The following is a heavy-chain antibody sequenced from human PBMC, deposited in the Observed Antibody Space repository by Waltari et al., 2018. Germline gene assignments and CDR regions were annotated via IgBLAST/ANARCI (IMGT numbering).Heavy chain of an antibody. CDR1: GCDFSIYG. CDR3: ARGVFDS. V-gene: IGHV3-21*01. Sequence: DVQLVESGGGLVTPGGSLRLSCGASGCDFSIYGTNWVRQSPRKGLEWVALVSGTTSYRYYADSVKGRFTVSRDNAKTTVYLQMDNLRVEDTAVYYCARGVFDSWGQGTLVTVSS. CDR2: VSGTTSYR. J-gene: IGHJ5*01.